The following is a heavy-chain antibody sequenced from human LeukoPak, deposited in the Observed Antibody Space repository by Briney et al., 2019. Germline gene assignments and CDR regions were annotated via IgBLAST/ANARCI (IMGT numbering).Heavy chain of an antibody. CDR2: IYYSGST. V-gene: IGHV4-39*01. CDR3: ARHGNWDPFDY. J-gene: IGHJ4*02. Sequence: SETLFLTCTVSGDSINSSDYYWAWIRQPPGEGLEWIGTIYYSGSTYYKSSLKSRLTISVDSSKNQFSLKMISVTAADTGVYYCARHGNWDPFDYWGQGALVTVSS. CDR1: GDSINSSDYY. D-gene: IGHD7-27*01.